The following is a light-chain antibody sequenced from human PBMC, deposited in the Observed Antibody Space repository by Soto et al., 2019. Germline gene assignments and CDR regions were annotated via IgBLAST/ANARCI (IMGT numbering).Light chain of an antibody. V-gene: IGLV2-14*03. CDR2: DVS. Sequence: QSALTHPASVSGSPGQSITTSCTGTSSDVGGYNYVSWYQQHPGKVPKLMIYDVSNRPSGVSYRFSGSKSGNTASLTISGLQADDEADYYCSSYTSSSTRVFGTGTKVTVL. CDR3: SSYTSSSTRV. J-gene: IGLJ1*01. CDR1: SSDVGGYNY.